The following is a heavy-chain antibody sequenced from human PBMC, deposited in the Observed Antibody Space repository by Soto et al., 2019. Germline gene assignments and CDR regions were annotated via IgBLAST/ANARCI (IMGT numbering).Heavy chain of an antibody. CDR1: GFSFSSYW. J-gene: IGHJ6*02. CDR3: TRDKGARRGMAV. Sequence: EVQLVESGGGLVQPGGSLRLSCAASGFSFSSYWMIWVRQAPGGGLEWVGNMKEDGGQEYYVDSVKGRFTISRDNAKNTLYLQTSSLRGADTAVYYCTRDKGARRGMAVWGQGTTVTVSS. CDR2: MKEDGGQE. D-gene: IGHD3-10*01. V-gene: IGHV3-7*04.